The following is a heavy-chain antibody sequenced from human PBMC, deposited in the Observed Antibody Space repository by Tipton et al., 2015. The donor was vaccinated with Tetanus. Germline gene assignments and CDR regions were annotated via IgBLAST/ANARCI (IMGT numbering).Heavy chain of an antibody. D-gene: IGHD6-13*01. CDR2: IYYSGST. CDR3: ARGGISSAWWGLDY. Sequence: TLSLTCTVSGGSISSYYWSWIRQPPGKGLEWIGYIYYSGSTNYNPSLKSRVTISVDTSKNQFSLKLSSVTAADTAVYYCARGGISSAWWGLDYGVQGTLVTVSS. J-gene: IGHJ4*02. CDR1: GGSISSYY. V-gene: IGHV4-59*01.